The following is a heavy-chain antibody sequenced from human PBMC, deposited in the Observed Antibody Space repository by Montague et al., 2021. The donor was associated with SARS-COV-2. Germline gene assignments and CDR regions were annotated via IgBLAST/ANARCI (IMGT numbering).Heavy chain of an antibody. CDR3: ARAYGDYILLFHSYYGMDV. CDR1: GGSFSGYY. Sequence: SETLSLTCAVYGGSFSGYYWSWIRQPPGKGLEWIGEINHSGSTNYNPSLKSRVTISVDTSKNQFSLKLSSVTAADTAVYYCARAYGDYILLFHSYYGMDVWGQGTTVTVSS. D-gene: IGHD4-17*01. J-gene: IGHJ6*02. CDR2: INHSGST. V-gene: IGHV4-34*01.